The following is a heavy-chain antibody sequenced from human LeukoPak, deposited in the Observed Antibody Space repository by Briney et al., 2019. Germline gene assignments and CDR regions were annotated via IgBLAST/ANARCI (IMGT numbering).Heavy chain of an antibody. J-gene: IGHJ6*03. CDR3: ARTTEGYAGGPGYSYYYYMDV. CDR2: IYYSGST. D-gene: IGHD5-12*01. Sequence: SETLSLTCTVSGGSISTYYWNWIRQPPGKGLEWIGYIYYSGSTHYNPSLERRVTISVDTSKNQVSLKLRSVTAADTGVYYCARTTEGYAGGPGYSYYYYMDVWGKGTTVTISS. V-gene: IGHV4-59*01. CDR1: GGSISTYY.